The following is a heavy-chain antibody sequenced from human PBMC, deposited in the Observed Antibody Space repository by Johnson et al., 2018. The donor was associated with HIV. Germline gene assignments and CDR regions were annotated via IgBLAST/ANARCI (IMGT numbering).Heavy chain of an antibody. Sequence: QVQLVESGGGVVQPGRSLRLSCAASGFTFSSYGMHWVRQAPGKGLEWVAVIWYDGSSTYYADSVKGRFTISRDNSMNTLYLQMNSLRVEDTAVYYCAKDPHNPIVSSSWFPFGGAFYIWGQGTMVTVSS. V-gene: IGHV3-33*06. CDR1: GFTFSSYG. D-gene: IGHD6-13*01. CDR3: AKDPHNPIVSSSWFPFGGAFYI. J-gene: IGHJ3*02. CDR2: IWYDGSST.